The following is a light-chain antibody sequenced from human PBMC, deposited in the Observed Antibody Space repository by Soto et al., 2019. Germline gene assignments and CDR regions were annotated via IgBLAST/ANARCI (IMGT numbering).Light chain of an antibody. CDR2: DVS. Sequence: QSVLTQPASVSGSPGQSITISCTGTSSDVGGYNYVSWYQQHPGRAPKLLIYDVSNRPSGVSNRFSGSKSGNTASLTISGLQAEDDSDYYCNPYRSSITRYVFGSGTLVTVL. CDR3: NPYRSSITRYV. V-gene: IGLV2-14*03. CDR1: SSDVGGYNY. J-gene: IGLJ1*01.